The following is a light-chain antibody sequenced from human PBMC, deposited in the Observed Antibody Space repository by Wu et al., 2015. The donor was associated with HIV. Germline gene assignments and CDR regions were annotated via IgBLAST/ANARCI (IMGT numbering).Light chain of an antibody. CDR3: QQRANWPS. V-gene: IGKV3-15*01. Sequence: EIVMTQSPGTLSVSPGEGVTLSCRASQNINSNLAWYQQKPGQAPRLLIYGTSMRATGIPPRFSGRGSGKEFTLTISSLEPEDFAVYYCQQRANWPSFGQGTRLEIK. CDR1: QNINSN. CDR2: GTS. J-gene: IGKJ5*01.